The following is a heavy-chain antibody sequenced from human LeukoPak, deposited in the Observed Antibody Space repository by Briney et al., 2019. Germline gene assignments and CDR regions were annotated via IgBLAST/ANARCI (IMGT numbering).Heavy chain of an antibody. CDR3: ASPPGRPNGD. CDR1: GFSFSNYP. CDR2: ISYDGSSR. V-gene: IGHV3-30*04. D-gene: IGHD7-27*01. J-gene: IGHJ4*02. Sequence: PGGSLRLSCAASGFSFSNYPMQWVRQAPGKGLEWVATISYDGSSRYSAASVKGRFTISRDNSKNTLSLQMNSLRVEDTAMYYCASPPGRPNGDWGQGTLVTVPS.